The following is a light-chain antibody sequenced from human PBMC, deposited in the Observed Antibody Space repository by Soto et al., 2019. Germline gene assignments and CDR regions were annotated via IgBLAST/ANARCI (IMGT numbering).Light chain of an antibody. J-gene: IGLJ3*02. Sequence: NFMLTQPHSVSESPGKTVTISCTGSSDSIASYYVQWYQQRPGSAPTAVIYEDNQRPSGVPDRFSGSIDRASNSASLTISXXXTEDEADYYCQSYDSSNPWVXGGGTKLTVL. CDR1: SDSIASYY. V-gene: IGLV6-57*02. CDR3: QSYDSSNPWV. CDR2: EDN.